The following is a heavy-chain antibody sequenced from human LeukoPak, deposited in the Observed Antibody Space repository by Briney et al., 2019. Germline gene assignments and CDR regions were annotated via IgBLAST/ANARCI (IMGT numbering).Heavy chain of an antibody. D-gene: IGHD6-19*01. CDR3: ARSTRSGWPPDYYYGMDV. V-gene: IGHV4-39*01. CDR1: GGSISSSSYY. CDR2: IYYSGST. Sequence: PSETLSPTCTVSGGSISSSSYYWGWIRQPPGKGLEWIGSIYYSGSTYYNPSLKSRVTISVDTSKNQFSLKLSSVTAADTAVYYCARSTRSGWPPDYYYGMDVWGQGTTVTVSS. J-gene: IGHJ6*02.